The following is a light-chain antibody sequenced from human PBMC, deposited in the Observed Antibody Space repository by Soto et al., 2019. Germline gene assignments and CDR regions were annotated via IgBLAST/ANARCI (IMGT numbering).Light chain of an antibody. V-gene: IGLV2-14*01. J-gene: IGLJ1*01. CDR2: EVS. CDR3: NSHPSSGIRV. Sequence: QSVLTQPASVSGSPGQSITISCTGTSSDVGGYSYVSWYQQHPGKAPKLMIYEVSDRPSGVSNRFSGSKSGYTASLTISGLQAEDEADYYCNSHPSSGIRVFGTGTKVTVL. CDR1: SSDVGGYSY.